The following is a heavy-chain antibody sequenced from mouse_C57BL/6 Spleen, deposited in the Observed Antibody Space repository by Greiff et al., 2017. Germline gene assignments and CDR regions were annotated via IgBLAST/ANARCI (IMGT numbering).Heavy chain of an antibody. CDR3: ARSGGYDHFDY. CDR2: IYPRSGNT. V-gene: IGHV1-81*01. J-gene: IGHJ2*01. D-gene: IGHD2-2*01. Sequence: QVQLQQSGAELARPGASVKLSCKASGYTFTSSGISWVKQRTGQGLEWIGEIYPRSGNTYYNEKFKGKATLTADKSSSTAYMELRSLTSEDSAVYFCARSGGYDHFDYWGQGTTLTVSS. CDR1: GYTFTSSG.